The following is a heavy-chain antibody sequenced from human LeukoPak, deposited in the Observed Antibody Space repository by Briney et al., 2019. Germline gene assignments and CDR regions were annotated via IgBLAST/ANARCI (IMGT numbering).Heavy chain of an antibody. D-gene: IGHD3-22*01. CDR3: ARGPDSSGYHFDY. CDR1: GGSISSYY. V-gene: IGHV4-59*01. Sequence: SETLSLTCTVSGGSISSYYWSWVRQPPGKGLEWIGYIYYRGRNNYNASLQSRVTISVDTSKNQFSLRLTSVTAADTAVYYCARGPDSSGYHFDYWGQGTLVTVSS. J-gene: IGHJ4*02. CDR2: IYYRGRN.